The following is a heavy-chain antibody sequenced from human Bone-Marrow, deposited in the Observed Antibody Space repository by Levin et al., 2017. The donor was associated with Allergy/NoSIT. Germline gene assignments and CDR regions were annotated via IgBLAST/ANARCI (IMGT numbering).Heavy chain of an antibody. D-gene: IGHD6-19*01. Sequence: NASETLSLTCTVSGGSISSSSYYWGWIRQPPGKGLEWIGSIYYSGSTYYNPSLKSRVTISVDTSKNQFSLKLSSVTAADTAVYYCARPSYSSGWTGTWGQGTLVTVSS. CDR1: GGSISSSSYY. CDR3: ARPSYSSGWTGT. CDR2: IYYSGST. V-gene: IGHV4-39*01. J-gene: IGHJ5*02.